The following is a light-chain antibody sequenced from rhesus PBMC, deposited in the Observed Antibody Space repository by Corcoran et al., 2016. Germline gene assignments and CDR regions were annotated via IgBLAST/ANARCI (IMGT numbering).Light chain of an antibody. J-gene: IGKJ2*01. CDR2: KAS. V-gene: IGKV1-74*01. CDR3: QHGYGTPLYS. Sequence: DIQMTQSPSSLSASVGDRVTITCRASENVNNYLNWYQQKPGKAPKLLIYKASTLQSGVPSRFSGSGSGTDYTFPISIRQPEDIATYYCQHGYGTPLYSFGQGTKVEIK. CDR1: ENVNNY.